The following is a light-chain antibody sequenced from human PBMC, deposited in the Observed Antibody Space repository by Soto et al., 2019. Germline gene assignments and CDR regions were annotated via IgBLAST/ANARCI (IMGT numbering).Light chain of an antibody. J-gene: IGLJ2*01. V-gene: IGLV2-14*01. CDR1: SSDVGGYNY. CDR3: SSYTSSSTLGV. CDR2: DVS. Sequence: QSDLTQPASVSGSPGQSITISCTGTSSDVGGYNYVSWYQQHPGKAPKLMIYDVSNRPSGVSNRFSGSKSGNTASLTISGLQAEDEADYYCSSYTSSSTLGVFGGGTKLTVL.